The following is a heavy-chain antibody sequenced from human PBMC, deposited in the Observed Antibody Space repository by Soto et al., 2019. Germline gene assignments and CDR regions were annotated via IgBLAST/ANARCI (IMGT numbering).Heavy chain of an antibody. Sequence: QVQLVESGGGVVQPGRSLRLSCAASGFIFNTYGMHWVRQAPGKGLEWVAVISYDGSNKYYAGSVKGRLTISRDNSKNTLYLQMNSLRAEDTAVYYCAKGQHCSTTSCYFYFYGMDVCGQGTKVAVSS. D-gene: IGHD2-2*01. V-gene: IGHV3-30*18. J-gene: IGHJ6*02. CDR2: ISYDGSNK. CDR1: GFIFNTYG. CDR3: AKGQHCSTTSCYFYFYGMDV.